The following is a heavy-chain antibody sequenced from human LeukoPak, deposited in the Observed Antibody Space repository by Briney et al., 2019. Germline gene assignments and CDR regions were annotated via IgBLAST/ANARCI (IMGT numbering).Heavy chain of an antibody. CDR3: ARGSDIVANYFDY. J-gene: IGHJ4*02. CDR1: GFTFSSYA. Sequence: GGSLRLSCAASGFTFSSYAMHWVRQAPGKGLEWVAVISYDGSNKYYADSVKGRFTISRDNSKNTLYLQMNSLRAEDTAVYYCARGSDIVANYFDYWGQGTLVTVSS. D-gene: IGHD5-12*01. V-gene: IGHV3-30-3*01. CDR2: ISYDGSNK.